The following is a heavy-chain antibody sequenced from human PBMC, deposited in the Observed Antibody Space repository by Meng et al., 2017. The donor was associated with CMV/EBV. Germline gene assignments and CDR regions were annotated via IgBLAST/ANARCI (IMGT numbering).Heavy chain of an antibody. CDR2: INPSGGST. CDR1: GGTFSSYA. CDR3: AREQYSSGPNPPRGYYYYYGMDV. J-gene: IGHJ6*02. V-gene: IGHV1-46*01. Sequence: ASVKVSCKASGGTFSSYAISWVRQAPGQGLEWMGIINPSGGSTSYAQKFQGRVTMTRDTSTSTVYMELSSLRSEDTAVYYCAREQYSSGPNPPRGYYYYYGMDVWGQGTTVTVSS. D-gene: IGHD6-19*01.